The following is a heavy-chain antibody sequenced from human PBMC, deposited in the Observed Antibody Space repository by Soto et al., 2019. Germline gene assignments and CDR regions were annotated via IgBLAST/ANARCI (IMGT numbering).Heavy chain of an antibody. J-gene: IGHJ6*02. V-gene: IGHV4-30-4*01. CDR3: ARDDYGSGSYPYYYGMDV. D-gene: IGHD3-10*01. CDR1: GGSISSGDYY. CDR2: IYYSGST. Sequence: SETLSLTCTVSGGSISSGDYYWSWIRQPPGKGLEWIGYIYYSGSTYYNPSLKSRVTISVDTSKNQFSLKLSSVTAADTAVYYCARDDYGSGSYPYYYGMDVWGQGTTVTVSS.